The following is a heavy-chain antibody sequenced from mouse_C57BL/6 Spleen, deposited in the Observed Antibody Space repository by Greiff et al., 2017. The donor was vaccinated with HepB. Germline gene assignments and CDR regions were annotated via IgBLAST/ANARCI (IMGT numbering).Heavy chain of an antibody. CDR2: ISYDGSN. Sequence: DVKLQESGPGLVKPSQSLSLTCSVTGYSITSGYYWNWIRQFPGNKLEWMGYISYDGSNNYNPSLKNRISITRDTSKNQFFLKLNSVTTEDTATYYCARNYYDYDEAYFDYWGQGTTLTVSS. D-gene: IGHD2-4*01. CDR1: GYSITSGYY. V-gene: IGHV3-6*01. CDR3: ARNYYDYDEAYFDY. J-gene: IGHJ2*01.